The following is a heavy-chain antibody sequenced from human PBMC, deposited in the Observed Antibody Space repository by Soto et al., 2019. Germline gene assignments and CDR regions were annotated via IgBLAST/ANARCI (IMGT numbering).Heavy chain of an antibody. CDR2: INHSGST. CDR1: GGSFSPFY. CDR3: ARGRDY. Sequence: QVQLQQWGAGLLKPSETLSLTCAVYGGSFSPFYWSWIRQPPGKGLEWIGEINHSGSTNYNPSLKIRVTISVDTSKTQCSLKLSSGTAADTAMYYCARGRDYWGQGTLVTVSS. V-gene: IGHV4-34*01. J-gene: IGHJ4*02.